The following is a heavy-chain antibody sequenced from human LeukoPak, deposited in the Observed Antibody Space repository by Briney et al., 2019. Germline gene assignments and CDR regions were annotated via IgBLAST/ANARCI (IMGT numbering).Heavy chain of an antibody. V-gene: IGHV3-23*01. CDR2: LSGSGGST. CDR1: GFTFSSYA. D-gene: IGHD2-21*01. J-gene: IGHJ4*02. CDR3: AKGHSPFDY. Sequence: GGSLRLSCAASGFTFSSYAMSWVRQTSGKGLEWVSALSGSGGSTYYADSVKGRFTISRDNSKNTLYLQMNSLRAEDTAVYYCAKGHSPFDYWGQGTLVTVSS.